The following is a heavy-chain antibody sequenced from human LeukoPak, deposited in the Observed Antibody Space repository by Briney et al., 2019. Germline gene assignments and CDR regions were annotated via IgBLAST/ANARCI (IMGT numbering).Heavy chain of an antibody. Sequence: PGGSLRLSCAASGFTFSSYSMNWVRQAPGKGLEWVSSISSSSSYIYYADSVKGRFTISRDNAKNSLYLQMNGLRAEDTAVYYCARGNTAMVDYWGQGTLVAVSS. J-gene: IGHJ4*02. D-gene: IGHD5-18*01. V-gene: IGHV3-21*01. CDR3: ARGNTAMVDY. CDR2: ISSSSSYI. CDR1: GFTFSSYS.